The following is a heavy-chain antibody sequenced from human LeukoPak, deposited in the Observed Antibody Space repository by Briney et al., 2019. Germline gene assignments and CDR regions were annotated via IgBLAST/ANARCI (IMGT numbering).Heavy chain of an antibody. Sequence: SETLSLTCTVSGGSISSYYWSWIRQPAGQGLEWIGRIYTSGSTNYNPSLKRRVTMSVDTSKNQFSLKLSSVTAADTAVYYCARESIFGETYYFDYWGQGTLVTVSS. J-gene: IGHJ4*02. V-gene: IGHV4-4*07. D-gene: IGHD3-3*02. CDR2: IYTSGST. CDR3: ARESIFGETYYFDY. CDR1: GGSISSYY.